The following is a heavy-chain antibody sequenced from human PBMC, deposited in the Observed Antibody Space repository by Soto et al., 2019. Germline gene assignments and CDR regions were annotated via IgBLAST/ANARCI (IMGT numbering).Heavy chain of an antibody. CDR2: IDPSDSYT. J-gene: IGHJ6*02. Sequence: PXESLKISWKGSGYSFTSYGLIWVRQMPGKGLDWMGRIDPSDSYTNYSPSFQGHVTISADKSISTAYLQWSSLKASDTAMYYCARLSHGSGWYQYGMDVWGQGTTVTVSS. CDR3: ARLSHGSGWYQYGMDV. D-gene: IGHD6-19*01. V-gene: IGHV5-10-1*01. CDR1: GYSFTSYG.